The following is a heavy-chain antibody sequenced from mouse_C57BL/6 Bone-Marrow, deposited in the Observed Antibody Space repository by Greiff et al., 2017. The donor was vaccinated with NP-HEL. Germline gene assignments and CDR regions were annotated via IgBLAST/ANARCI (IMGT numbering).Heavy chain of an antibody. CDR3: ADYGSSYAMDY. D-gene: IGHD1-1*01. Sequence: QVHVKQSGAELARPGASVKMSCKASGYTFTSYTMHWVKQRPGQGLEWIGYINPSSGYTKYNQKFKDKATLTADKSSSTAYMQLSSLTSEDSAVYYCADYGSSYAMDYWGQGTSVTVSS. V-gene: IGHV1-4*01. CDR2: INPSSGYT. J-gene: IGHJ4*01. CDR1: GYTFTSYT.